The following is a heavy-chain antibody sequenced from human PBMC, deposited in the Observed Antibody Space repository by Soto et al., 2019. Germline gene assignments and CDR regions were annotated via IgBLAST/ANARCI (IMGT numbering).Heavy chain of an antibody. CDR2: IIPIFGTA. J-gene: IGHJ6*02. V-gene: IGHV1-69*06. CDR1: GGAFSSYA. Sequence: QVQLVQSGAEVKKPGSSVKVSCKACGGAFSSYAISWLRQAPGQGLEWMGGIIPIFGTANYAQKFQGRVTITADKSTSTAYRELSSLRSEDTAVYYCARGAGHNYYYYGMDVWGQGTTVTVSS. CDR3: ARGAGHNYYYYGMDV.